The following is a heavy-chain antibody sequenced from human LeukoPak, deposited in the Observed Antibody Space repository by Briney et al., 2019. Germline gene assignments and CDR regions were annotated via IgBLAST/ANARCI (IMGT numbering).Heavy chain of an antibody. D-gene: IGHD2-15*01. CDR1: GFTFSLYA. CDR2: ISYDGNNE. Sequence: PGGSLRLSCADSGFTFSLYAMHWVRQAPGRGLEWVTFISYDGNNENYADSVKGRFTISRDNSKNTLYLQMNSLRTDDTAVYYCARPHSSGPRFYYALGYWGQGSLVTVSS. J-gene: IGHJ4*02. CDR3: ARPHSSGPRFYYALGY. V-gene: IGHV3-30*04.